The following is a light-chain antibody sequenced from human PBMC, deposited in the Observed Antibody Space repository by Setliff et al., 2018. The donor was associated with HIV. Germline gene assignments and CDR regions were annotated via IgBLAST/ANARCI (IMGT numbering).Light chain of an antibody. CDR1: SSDVGVYNY. V-gene: IGLV2-14*03. Sequence: QSVLTQPASVSESPGQSITISCTGTSSDVGVYNYVSWYQQHPGKAPRLMIYDVRERPSGISNRFSGSKFGNTASLTISGLQAEDEADYYCSSYTTTSTYVFGTGTKVTVL. J-gene: IGLJ1*01. CDR3: SSYTTTSTYV. CDR2: DVR.